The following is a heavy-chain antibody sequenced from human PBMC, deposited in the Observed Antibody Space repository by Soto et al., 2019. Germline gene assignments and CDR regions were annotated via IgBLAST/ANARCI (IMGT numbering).Heavy chain of an antibody. CDR1: GGSISTVGHY. CDR3: ARATGTLRSRNCDY. V-gene: IGHV4-31*03. D-gene: IGHD1-1*01. J-gene: IGHJ4*02. Sequence: TLSLTCSVSGGSISTVGHYWTWIRQPPGKGLEWIGSIYHTGSSYYSKSLRSRLTMSVDTSKSQFSLRLSSVTAADTAVYYCARATGTLRSRNCDYWGQGSLVTVSS. CDR2: IYHTGSS.